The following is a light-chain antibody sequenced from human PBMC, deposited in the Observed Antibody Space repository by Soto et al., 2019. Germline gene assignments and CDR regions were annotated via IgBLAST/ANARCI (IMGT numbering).Light chain of an antibody. CDR1: QGIASY. V-gene: IGKV1-9*01. CDR2: AAS. J-gene: IGKJ4*01. CDR3: QQLNSYPLT. Sequence: DNQLTQSPSSLSASVGDRVTITCRASQGIASYLAWYQQKPGQAPNLLIYAASTLQSGVPSRFSGSGSGTDFTLTISSLQPEDFATYYCQQLNSYPLTFGGGTKVEI.